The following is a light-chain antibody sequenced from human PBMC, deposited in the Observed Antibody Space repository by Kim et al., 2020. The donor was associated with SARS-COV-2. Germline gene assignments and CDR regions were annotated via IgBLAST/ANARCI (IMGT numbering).Light chain of an antibody. V-gene: IGKV3-20*01. CDR1: QSVNSNY. Sequence: EIVLTQSPGTLSLSPGERATLSCRASQSVNSNYLAWYQQKPGQAPRLLIYDASTRFTGIPDKFSGGGSGTDFTLTISRLEPEDFAVYYCQQYGSSPTTFGPGTKVDIK. CDR3: QQYGSSPTT. CDR2: DAS. J-gene: IGKJ3*01.